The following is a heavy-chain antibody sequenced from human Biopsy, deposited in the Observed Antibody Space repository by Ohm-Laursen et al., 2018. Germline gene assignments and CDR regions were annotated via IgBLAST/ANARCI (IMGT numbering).Heavy chain of an antibody. V-gene: IGHV4-4*07. CDR3: ARDSPSYADYPFDY. D-gene: IGHD4-17*01. CDR1: GGSINSHH. CDR2: VYISGGT. Sequence: PSETLSLTCTVSGGSINSHHWSWIRQPAGKGLERIGRVYISGGTTYNPSLKSRVTMSLDTSKNQFSLRLRSVTAADTAVYYCARDSPSYADYPFDYWGQGTLVTVSS. J-gene: IGHJ4*02.